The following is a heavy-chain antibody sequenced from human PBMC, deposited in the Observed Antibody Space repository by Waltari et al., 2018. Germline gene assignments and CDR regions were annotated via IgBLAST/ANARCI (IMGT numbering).Heavy chain of an antibody. CDR2: IYYSGST. V-gene: IGHV4-39*07. Sequence: QLQLQESGPGLVKPSETLSLTCTVSGGSLRSSSYYWGWIRQPPGKGLEWIGSIYYSGSTYYNPSLKSRVTISVDTSKNQFSLKLSSVTAADTAVYYCARDRGRWVFSDYWGQGTLVTVSS. J-gene: IGHJ4*02. CDR3: ARDRGRWVFSDY. D-gene: IGHD1-26*01. CDR1: GGSLRSSSYY.